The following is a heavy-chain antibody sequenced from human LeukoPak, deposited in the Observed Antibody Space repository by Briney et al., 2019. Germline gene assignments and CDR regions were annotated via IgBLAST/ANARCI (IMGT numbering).Heavy chain of an antibody. V-gene: IGHV4-59*01. CDR1: GGSISSYY. CDR3: ARFISGWYGDYFDY. D-gene: IGHD6-19*01. Sequence: PSETLSLTCTDSGGSISSYYWSRIRQPPGKGLEWIGNIYYCGSTNYNPSLKSRVTISVDTSKNQFSLKLSSVTAADTAVYYCARFISGWYGDYFDYWGQGTLVTVSS. J-gene: IGHJ4*02. CDR2: IYYCGST.